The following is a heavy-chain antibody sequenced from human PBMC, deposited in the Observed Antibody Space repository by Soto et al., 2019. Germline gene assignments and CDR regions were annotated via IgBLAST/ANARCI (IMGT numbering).Heavy chain of an antibody. CDR3: ARDNSGYDILTGLNYYYYMDV. J-gene: IGHJ6*03. CDR1: GYTFTSYG. D-gene: IGHD3-9*01. CDR2: ISAYNGNT. V-gene: IGHV1-18*01. Sequence: GASVKASCKASGYTFTSYGISCVRQAPGQGLEWMGWISAYNGNTNYAQKLQGRVTMTTDTSTSTAYMELRSLRSDDTAVYYCARDNSGYDILTGLNYYYYMDVWGKGTTVTVSS.